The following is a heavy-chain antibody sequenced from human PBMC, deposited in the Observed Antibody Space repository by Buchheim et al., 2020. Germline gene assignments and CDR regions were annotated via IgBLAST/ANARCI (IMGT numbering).Heavy chain of an antibody. V-gene: IGHV1-8*01. D-gene: IGHD2-15*01. Sequence: QVQLVQSGAEVKKPGASVKVSCKASGYTFTSYDINWVRQTTGQGLEWMGWMNPNSGNTGYAQKFQGRVTMTRNPSISTAYMELSSLRSEDTAVYYCARTARGVVVAPRRYYYYMDVWGKGTT. J-gene: IGHJ6*03. CDR1: GYTFTSYD. CDR2: MNPNSGNT. CDR3: ARTARGVVVAPRRYYYYMDV.